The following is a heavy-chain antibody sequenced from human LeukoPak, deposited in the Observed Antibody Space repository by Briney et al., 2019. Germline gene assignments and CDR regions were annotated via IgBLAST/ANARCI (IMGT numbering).Heavy chain of an antibody. CDR2: IYYSGST. V-gene: IGHV4-59*01. D-gene: IGHD3-22*01. Sequence: SETLSLTCTVSGGSISSYYWSWIRQPPGKGLEWIGYIYYSGSTNYNPSLKSRVTISVGTSKNQFSLKLSSVTAADTAVYYCARSYDSSGYFVSPYYFDYWGQGTLVTVSS. J-gene: IGHJ4*02. CDR3: ARSYDSSGYFVSPYYFDY. CDR1: GGSISSYY.